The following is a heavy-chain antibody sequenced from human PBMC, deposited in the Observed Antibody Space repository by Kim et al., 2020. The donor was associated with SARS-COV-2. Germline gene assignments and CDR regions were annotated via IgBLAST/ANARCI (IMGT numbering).Heavy chain of an antibody. CDR3: AKVYYYGSGSHDGFDI. D-gene: IGHD3-10*01. Sequence: GGSLRLSCAASGFTFDDYAIHWVRRAPGKGLECVSGISWDSGSICYADSVKGRFTIYRDNSKNSLYLQMNSLRDEDTALYYCAKVYYYGSGSHDGFDILGQGKTVTVSS. J-gene: IGHJ3*02. CDR1: GFTFDDYA. V-gene: IGHV3-9*01. CDR2: ISWDSGSI.